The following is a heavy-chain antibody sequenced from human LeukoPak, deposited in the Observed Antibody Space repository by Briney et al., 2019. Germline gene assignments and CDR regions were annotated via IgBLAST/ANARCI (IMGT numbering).Heavy chain of an antibody. CDR2: INSDGSST. CDR1: GFTFSSYW. CDR3: ARELYYFDY. V-gene: IGHV3-74*01. J-gene: IGHJ4*02. Sequence: PGGSLRPSCAASGFTFSSYWMHWVRQAPGKGLVWVSGINSDGSSTRYADSVKGRFTISRDNAKNSLYLQMNSLRAEDTAVYYCARELYYFDYWGQGTLVTVSS.